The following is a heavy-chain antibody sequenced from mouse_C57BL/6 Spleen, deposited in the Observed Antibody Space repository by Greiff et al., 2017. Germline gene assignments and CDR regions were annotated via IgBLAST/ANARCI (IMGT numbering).Heavy chain of an antibody. V-gene: IGHV5-17*01. CDR3: ARQLFAY. J-gene: IGHJ3*01. D-gene: IGHD4-1*02. CDR2: ISRGSSTI. Sequence: EVKLVESGGGLVKPGGSLKLSCAASGFTFSDYGMHWVRQAPEKGLEWVAYISRGSSTIYYADTVKGRFTISRDNAKNTLFLQMTSLRSEDTAMYYCARQLFAYWGQGTLVTVSA. CDR1: GFTFSDYG.